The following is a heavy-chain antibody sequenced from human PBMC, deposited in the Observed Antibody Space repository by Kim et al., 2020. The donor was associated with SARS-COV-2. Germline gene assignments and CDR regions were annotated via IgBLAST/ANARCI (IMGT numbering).Heavy chain of an antibody. D-gene: IGHD6-19*01. CDR3: AKDHPSSGWPAFDS. J-gene: IGHJ4*02. V-gene: IGHV3-23*01. CDR2: VNNGGNA. CDR1: GFTFSSRA. Sequence: GGSLRLSCEASGFTFSSRAMSWVRQAPGKGPEWVASVNNGGNAYYADSVKGRFTVSRDITRDTLYLQMNSLRAEDTALYFCAKDHPSSGWPAFDSWGQGT.